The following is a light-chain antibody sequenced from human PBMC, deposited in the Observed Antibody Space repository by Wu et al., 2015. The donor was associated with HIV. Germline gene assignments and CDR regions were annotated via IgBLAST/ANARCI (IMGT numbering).Light chain of an antibody. CDR2: TAS. CDR3: QQSYTTPRT. V-gene: IGKV1-39*01. CDR1: QSISSY. Sequence: DIQMTQSPSSLSASVGDRVTITCRAGQSISSYLNWYQQKPGKAPKLLIYTASSLQTGVPSRFSGSGSGTDFTLTISSLQPEDFATYYCQQSYTTPRTFGQGTNGRKSN. J-gene: IGKJ1*01.